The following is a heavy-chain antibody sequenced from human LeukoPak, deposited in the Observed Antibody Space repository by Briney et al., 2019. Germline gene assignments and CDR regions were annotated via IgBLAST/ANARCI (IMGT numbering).Heavy chain of an antibody. D-gene: IGHD3-16*01. CDR3: ARDWGLLPVYYFDY. CDR2: ISYDGSNK. Sequence: GRSLRLSCAASGFTFSSYAMHWVRQAPGKGLEWVAVISYDGSNKYYADSVKGRFTISRDNSKNTLYLQMNSLRAEDTAVYYCARDWGLLPVYYFDYWGQGTLVTVSS. J-gene: IGHJ4*02. CDR1: GFTFSSYA. V-gene: IGHV3-30-3*01.